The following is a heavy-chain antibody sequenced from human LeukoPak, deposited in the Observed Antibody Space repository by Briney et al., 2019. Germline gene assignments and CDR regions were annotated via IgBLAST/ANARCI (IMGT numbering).Heavy chain of an antibody. CDR2: IYPGDSDT. CDR1: GYSFTSYW. J-gene: IGHJ5*02. CDR3: ARDVVPAAIRQEYNWFDP. V-gene: IGHV5-51*01. D-gene: IGHD2-2*02. Sequence: GESLKISCQGSGYSFTSYWIGWVRQMPGKGLEWMGIIYPGDSDTRYSPSFQGQVTISADKSISTAYLQWSSLKASDTAMYYCARDVVPAAIRQEYNWFDPWGQGTLVTVSS.